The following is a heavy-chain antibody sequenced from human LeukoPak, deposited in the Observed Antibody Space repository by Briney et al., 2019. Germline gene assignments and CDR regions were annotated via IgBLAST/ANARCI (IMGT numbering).Heavy chain of an antibody. Sequence: SETLSLTCTVSGGSISSYYWSWTRQPPGKGLEWIGYIYYSRSTNYNPSLKSRVTISVDTSKNQFSLKLSSVTAADTAVYYCARDAVIPAAMVDAFDIWGQGTMVTVSS. D-gene: IGHD2-2*01. J-gene: IGHJ3*02. V-gene: IGHV4-59*01. CDR1: GGSISSYY. CDR3: ARDAVIPAAMVDAFDI. CDR2: IYYSRST.